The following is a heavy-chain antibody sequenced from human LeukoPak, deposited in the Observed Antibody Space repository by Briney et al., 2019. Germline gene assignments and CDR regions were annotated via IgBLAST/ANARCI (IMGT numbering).Heavy chain of an antibody. J-gene: IGHJ3*02. CDR3: AKDRGSGWTYAFDI. Sequence: GRSLRLSCAASEFTFSNYVMHWVRQAPGKGLEWVAVISYDGSDKYYADSVKGRFTISRDNSKNTLCLQMNSLRAEDTAVYYCAKDRGSGWTYAFDIWGPGTMVTVSS. CDR2: ISYDGSDK. CDR1: EFTFSNYV. D-gene: IGHD6-19*01. V-gene: IGHV3-30*18.